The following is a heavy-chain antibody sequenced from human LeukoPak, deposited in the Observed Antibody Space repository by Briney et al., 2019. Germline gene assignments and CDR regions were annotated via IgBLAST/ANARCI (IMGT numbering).Heavy chain of an antibody. Sequence: PWGSLRLSCAASGFTFSTHAMSWVRQAPGKGLEWVSAISGSGAGTYYTDSVKGRFTISRDNSKNTLFLQMNSLRAEDTAVYYCAKRPSGGRDFDYWGQGTLVTVSS. CDR2: ISGSGAGT. CDR3: AKRPSGGRDFDY. J-gene: IGHJ4*02. V-gene: IGHV3-23*01. CDR1: GFTFSTHA. D-gene: IGHD2-15*01.